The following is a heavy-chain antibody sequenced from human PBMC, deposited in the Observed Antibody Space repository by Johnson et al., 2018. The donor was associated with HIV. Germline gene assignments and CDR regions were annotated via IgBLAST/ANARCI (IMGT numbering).Heavy chain of an antibody. J-gene: IGHJ3*01. CDR3: AREAWGCGERVDAFDV. Sequence: MLLVESGGGLVQPGGSLRLSCAASVFTVSSNYMSWVRQAPGKGLEWVSVIYSGGSTYYADSVKGRFTISRDNSKNTLYLQMNSLRAEDTAVYYCAREAWGCGERVDAFDVWGQGTMLTVSS. V-gene: IGHV3-66*01. D-gene: IGHD3-10*01. CDR1: VFTVSSNY. CDR2: IYSGGST.